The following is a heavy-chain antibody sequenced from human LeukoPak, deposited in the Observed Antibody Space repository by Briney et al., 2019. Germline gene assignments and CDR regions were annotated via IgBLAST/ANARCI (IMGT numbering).Heavy chain of an antibody. CDR1: GFTVSTNY. CDR2: IYSGGIT. Sequence: PGGSLRLSCAASGFTVSTNYMSWVRQAPGKGLEWVSLIYSGGITQYADSGEGRFTISRDNSKNTLYLQMTSLRAEDTAVYHCARDGYYDSSGYRKHDGFDIWGQGTLVTVSS. V-gene: IGHV3-66*01. J-gene: IGHJ3*02. CDR3: ARDGYYDSSGYRKHDGFDI. D-gene: IGHD3-22*01.